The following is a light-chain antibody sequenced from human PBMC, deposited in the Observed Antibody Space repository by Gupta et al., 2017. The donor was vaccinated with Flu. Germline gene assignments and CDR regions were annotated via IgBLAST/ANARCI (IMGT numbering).Light chain of an antibody. V-gene: IGKV1-9*01. CDR2: AAS. CDR1: QGISSY. Sequence: DIQLTQSPSFLSASVGDRVTITCRASQGISSYLAWYQQKPGKAPKLLIYAASPVKSGVPSRFSGSGSGTEFTLTISSRQPEDFANYYCQHRNSSPFTFGQGTLLEIK. J-gene: IGKJ5*01. CDR3: QHRNSSPFT.